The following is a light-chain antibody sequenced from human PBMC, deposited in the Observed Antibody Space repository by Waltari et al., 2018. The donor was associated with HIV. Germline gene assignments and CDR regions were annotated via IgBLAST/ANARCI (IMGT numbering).Light chain of an antibody. J-gene: IGKJ4*01. Sequence: EIVMTQSPATLSASPGERATLSCRASQSVGSKSAWYQRKPGQAPRLLIYGASTRVTGIPARFSGSGSGTEFTLNISSLQSEDFGVYYCQQYSKWPPTFGGGTKVETK. V-gene: IGKV3-15*01. CDR1: QSVGSK. CDR3: QQYSKWPPT. CDR2: GAS.